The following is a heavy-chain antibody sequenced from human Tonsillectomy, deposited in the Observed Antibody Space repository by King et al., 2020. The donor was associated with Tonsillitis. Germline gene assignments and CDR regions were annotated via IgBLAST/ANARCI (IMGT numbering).Heavy chain of an antibody. Sequence: VQLVESGGGVVQPGRSLRLSCAASGFTFSSYVMHWVRQAPGKGLEWVAVIWYDGSNKYYADSVKGRFTISRDNSKKTVYLQINSLRAEDTAVYYCARDTSGTHFDYWGQGTLVTVSS. V-gene: IGHV3-33*01. CDR1: GFTFSSYV. D-gene: IGHD1-1*01. CDR3: ARDTSGTHFDY. J-gene: IGHJ4*02. CDR2: IWYDGSNK.